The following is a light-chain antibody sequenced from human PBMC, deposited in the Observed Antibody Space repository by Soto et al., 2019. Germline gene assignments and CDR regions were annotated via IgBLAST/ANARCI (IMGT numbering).Light chain of an antibody. CDR2: GAS. J-gene: IGKJ1*01. CDR3: QQYNNWPWP. CDR1: QSVRSSH. V-gene: IGKV3D-15*01. Sequence: IVLTQSPATLSLSPGERATLSCRASQSVRSSHLAWYQQKPGQAPRLLLYGASTRATGIPDRFSGSGSGTDFTLTISSLQSEDFAVYYCQQYNNWPWPFGQGTKVDIK.